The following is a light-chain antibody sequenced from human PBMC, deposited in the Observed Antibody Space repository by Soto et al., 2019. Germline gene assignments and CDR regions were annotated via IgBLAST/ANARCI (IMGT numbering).Light chain of an antibody. CDR1: QSLRDNY. CDR2: DVS. V-gene: IGKV3D-20*02. J-gene: IGKJ1*01. Sequence: EIVLTQSPGTLSLSPGERATLSCRASQSLRDNYLAWYQQKPGQAARLLIYDVSTWATGIPDRFSGGGSGTVSTLTLSTLEPEDFAEYYCQQRKTFGQGTKVEIK. CDR3: QQRKT.